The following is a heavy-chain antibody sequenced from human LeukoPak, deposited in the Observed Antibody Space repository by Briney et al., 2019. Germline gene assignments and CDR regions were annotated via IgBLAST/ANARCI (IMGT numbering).Heavy chain of an antibody. CDR1: GFTFSGYT. CDR2: ISYDGSNK. D-gene: IGHD6-13*01. CDR3: ARDRGRRPGIAAAGLFDY. V-gene: IGHV3-30-3*01. J-gene: IGHJ4*02. Sequence: GGSLRLSCAASGFTFSGYTMHWIRQAPGKGLEWVAVISYDGSNKYYADSVKGRFTISRDNSRNTMYLQMNSLRAEDTAVYYCARDRGRRPGIAAAGLFDYWGQGTLVTVSS.